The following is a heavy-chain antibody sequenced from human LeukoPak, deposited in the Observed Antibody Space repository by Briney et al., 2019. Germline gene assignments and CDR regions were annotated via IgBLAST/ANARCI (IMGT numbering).Heavy chain of an antibody. CDR2: ISGSGGST. Sequence: GGSLRLSCAASGFTFSSYAMSWVRQAPGKGLEWVSAISGSGGSTYYADSVKGRFTISRDNSKNTLYLQMNSLRAEDTAVYYCAKGGYSDYDAYFYYYMDVWGKGTTVTVSS. D-gene: IGHD5-12*01. CDR1: GFTFSSYA. J-gene: IGHJ6*03. V-gene: IGHV3-23*01. CDR3: AKGGYSDYDAYFYYYMDV.